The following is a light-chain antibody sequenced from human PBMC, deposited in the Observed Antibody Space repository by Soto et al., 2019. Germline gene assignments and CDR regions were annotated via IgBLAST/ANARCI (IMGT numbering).Light chain of an antibody. Sequence: EIVLTQSPGTLSLSPGERATLSCRASQSISSSNLVWYQQKPGQAPILLIYGASSRTTGIPDRFSGSGSGTDSTLTISSLEPEDFAVYFCHHCSGSQPFGQGTKVETK. J-gene: IGKJ1*01. CDR2: GAS. CDR3: HHCSGSQP. V-gene: IGKV3-20*01. CDR1: QSISSSN.